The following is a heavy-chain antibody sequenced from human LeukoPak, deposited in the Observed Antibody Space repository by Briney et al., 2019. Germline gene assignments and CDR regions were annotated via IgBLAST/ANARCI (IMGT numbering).Heavy chain of an antibody. CDR1: GFTFSSYS. CDR2: ISSSSSYI. J-gene: IGHJ4*02. Sequence: NPGGSLRLSCAASGFTFSSYSMNWVRQAPGKGLEWVSSISSSSSYIYYADSVKGRFTISRDNAKNSLYLQMNSLRAEDTAVYYCARAEGVTTLLIDYWGQGTLVTVSS. CDR3: ARAEGVTTLLIDY. V-gene: IGHV3-21*01. D-gene: IGHD4-17*01.